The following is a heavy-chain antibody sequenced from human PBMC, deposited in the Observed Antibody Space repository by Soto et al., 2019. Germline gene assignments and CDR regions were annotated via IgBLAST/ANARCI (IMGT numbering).Heavy chain of an antibody. J-gene: IGHJ6*02. D-gene: IGHD4-17*01. CDR3: ARGRGVTTAYYYYGMDV. Sequence: QVQLQQWGAGLLKPSETLSLTCAVYGGSFSGYYWSWIRQPPGKGLEWIGESNHSGSTNYNPTLKRRVTISVAASKNQFPLKLRSVTAAYTAVYYCARGRGVTTAYYYYGMDVWGQGTTVTVSS. CDR1: GGSFSGYY. CDR2: SNHSGST. V-gene: IGHV4-34*01.